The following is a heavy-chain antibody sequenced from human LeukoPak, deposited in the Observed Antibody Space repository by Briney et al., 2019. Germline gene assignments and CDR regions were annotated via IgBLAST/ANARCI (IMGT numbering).Heavy chain of an antibody. V-gene: IGHV4-34*01. D-gene: IGHD5-18*01. CDR3: ARRGYSYGHRGNNWFDP. Sequence: PSETLSLTCAVYGGSFSGYYWSWIRQPPGKGLEWIGEINHSGSTNYNPSLKSRVTISVDTSKNQFSLKLSPVTTADTAVYYCARRGYSYGHRGNNWFDPWGQGTLVTVSS. CDR2: INHSGST. J-gene: IGHJ5*02. CDR1: GGSFSGYY.